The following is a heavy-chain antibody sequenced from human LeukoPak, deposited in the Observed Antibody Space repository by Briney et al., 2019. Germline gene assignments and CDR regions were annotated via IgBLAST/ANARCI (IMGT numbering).Heavy chain of an antibody. V-gene: IGHV3-48*03. D-gene: IGHD3-10*01. J-gene: IGHJ3*02. Sequence: GGSLRLSCAASGFTFSAYEMNWVRQAPGKGLEWVSYISSSASTIYYADSVKGRFTISRDNAKNSLYLQMNSLRAEDTAAYYCARVSGGALDIWGQGTMVTVSS. CDR2: ISSSASTI. CDR3: ARVSGGALDI. CDR1: GFTFSAYE.